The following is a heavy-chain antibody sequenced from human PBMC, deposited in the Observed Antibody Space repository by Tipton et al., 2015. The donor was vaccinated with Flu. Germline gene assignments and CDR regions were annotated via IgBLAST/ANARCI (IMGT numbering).Heavy chain of an antibody. D-gene: IGHD3-16*01. CDR3: LCQDHGPITVWGAYDI. V-gene: IGHV1-69*01. Sequence: QVQLVQSGAEVKKSGSSVKVSCKASGGTFKSYNFSWVRQAPGQGLEWLGGLIPMFGTPNYAQKFQGRVAIKADESTSTAYLELSSLRSEDTAVYYCLCQDHGPITVWGAYDIWGQGTMVTVSS. J-gene: IGHJ3*02. CDR2: LIPMFGTP. CDR1: GGTFKSYN.